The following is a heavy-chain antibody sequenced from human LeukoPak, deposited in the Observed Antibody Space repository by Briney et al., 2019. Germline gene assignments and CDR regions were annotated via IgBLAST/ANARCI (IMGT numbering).Heavy chain of an antibody. CDR3: ARGAPTSTMIVVAVARNWYFDL. CDR2: VNPNSGGT. CDR1: GYTFTGYY. D-gene: IGHD3-22*01. J-gene: IGHJ2*01. V-gene: IGHV1-2*02. Sequence: ASVKVSCKASGYTFTGYYMHWVRQAPGQGLEWMGWVNPNSGGTNYAQKFQGRVTMTRDTSISTAYMELSRLRSDDTAVYYCARGAPTSTMIVVAVARNWYFDLWGRGTLVTVSS.